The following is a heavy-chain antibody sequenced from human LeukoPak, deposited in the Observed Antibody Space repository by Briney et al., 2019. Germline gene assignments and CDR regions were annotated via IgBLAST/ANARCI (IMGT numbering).Heavy chain of an antibody. CDR3: ARGGEPKLTC. J-gene: IGHJ4*01. V-gene: IGHV3-7*01. CDR1: GFPFSSYQ. D-gene: IGHD2-21*01. Sequence: GGPLRLSCAASGFPFSSYQMSWVREAPGKGLERVANIKEDGNERYYLDSVRGVFTFYRDNPKHSLYLQMKSLRAEYTGVYYCARGGEPKLTCWGQRSLVTAPS. CDR2: IKEDGNER.